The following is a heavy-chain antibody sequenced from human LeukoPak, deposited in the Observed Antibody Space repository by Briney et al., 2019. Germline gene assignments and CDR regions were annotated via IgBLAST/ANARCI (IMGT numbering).Heavy chain of an antibody. Sequence: GTPLRLSCAASGFTFSNYGMHWVRQAPGKGLEWVASMSYDGSNKYYADSVKGRFAISRDNSKNTLYLQLDSLRTEETAMYYCAEGSGSSDNWFNPWGQGTLVTVSS. D-gene: IGHD3-10*01. CDR2: MSYDGSNK. J-gene: IGHJ5*02. CDR1: GFTFSNYG. V-gene: IGHV3-30*18. CDR3: AEGSGSSDNWFNP.